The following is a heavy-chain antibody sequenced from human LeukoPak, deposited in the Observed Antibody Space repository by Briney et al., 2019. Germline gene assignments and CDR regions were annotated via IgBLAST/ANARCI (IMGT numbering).Heavy chain of an antibody. CDR3: AGVGAGTSR. CDR2: IFTSGST. Sequence: SETLSLTCTVSGGSISSNYWSWIRQPAGKGLAWIGRIFTSGSTDYSPSLKSRVTMSLDTSKNQFSLKLTSVTAADTGMYYCAGVGAGTSRWGQGTLVTVSS. CDR1: GGSISSNY. V-gene: IGHV4-4*07. D-gene: IGHD1-7*01. J-gene: IGHJ4*02.